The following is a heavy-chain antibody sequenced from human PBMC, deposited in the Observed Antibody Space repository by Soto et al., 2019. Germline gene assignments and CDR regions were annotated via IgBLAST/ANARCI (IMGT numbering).Heavy chain of an antibody. CDR3: ARQYQLPLNI. J-gene: IGHJ3*02. V-gene: IGHV3-23*01. CDR1: GFTFSSYG. CDR2: ITNSGGST. D-gene: IGHD2-2*01. Sequence: EVQLLESGGGLVQPGGSLRLSCAASGFTFSSYGMTWVRQAPGKGLEWVSSITNSGGSTYFADSVKGRFTISRDNSKNMLYLQMTSLRAEDTAVYYCARQYQLPLNIWGQGTMVTVSS.